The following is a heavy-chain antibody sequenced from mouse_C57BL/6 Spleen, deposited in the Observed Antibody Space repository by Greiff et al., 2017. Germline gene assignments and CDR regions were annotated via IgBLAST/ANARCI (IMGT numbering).Heavy chain of an antibody. CDR3: ARGWFAY. V-gene: IGHV1-64*01. CDR2: DHPNSGST. J-gene: IGHJ3*01. Sequence: QVPLQQPGAELLQPAASVTLSCKASGYTFPSYWMHVVKQRPGQGLEWIGLDHPNSGSTNYNEKFKSKSKLTVDKSSSAAYMQLSSLTSEGSAVYYCARGWFAYWGQGTLVTVAA. CDR1: GYTFPSYW.